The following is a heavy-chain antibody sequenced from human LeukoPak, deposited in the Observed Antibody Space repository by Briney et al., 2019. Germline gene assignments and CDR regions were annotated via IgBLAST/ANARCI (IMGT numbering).Heavy chain of an antibody. Sequence: SVKVSCKASGGTFSSYAISWVRQAPGQGLEWMGRIIPIFGTANYAQKFQGRVTITTDESTSTAYMELSSLRSEETAVYYCARGRTKVDYDFWSGYLFDYWGQGTLVTVSS. D-gene: IGHD3-3*01. CDR2: IIPIFGTA. CDR3: ARGRTKVDYDFWSGYLFDY. J-gene: IGHJ4*02. V-gene: IGHV1-69*05. CDR1: GGTFSSYA.